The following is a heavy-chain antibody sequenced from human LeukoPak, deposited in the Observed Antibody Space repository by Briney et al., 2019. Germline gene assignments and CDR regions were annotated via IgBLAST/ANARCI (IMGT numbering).Heavy chain of an antibody. Sequence: SETLSLTCAVSGGSISSGGYSWSWIRQPPGKGLEWIGYIYYSGSTYYNPSLKSRVTISVDTSKNQFSLKLSSVTAADTAVYYCARGVRYFDWFLGYYMDVWGKGTTVTVSS. CDR2: IYYSGST. CDR1: GGSISSGGYS. D-gene: IGHD3-9*01. CDR3: ARGVRYFDWFLGYYMDV. J-gene: IGHJ6*03. V-gene: IGHV4-30-4*07.